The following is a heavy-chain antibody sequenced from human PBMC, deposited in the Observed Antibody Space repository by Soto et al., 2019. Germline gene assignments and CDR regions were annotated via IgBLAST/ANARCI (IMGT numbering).Heavy chain of an antibody. V-gene: IGHV1-18*01. CDR1: SYTFSTYG. D-gene: IGHD2-2*02. Sequence: GASVKVSCKASSYTFSTYGITWVRQAPGQGLDWMGWINPIKGDTNSAAIFQDRVTMTTDTSTRTTYMELRSLKSDDTAVYYCARVKVPAAILGAFDLWGQGTLVTVSS. CDR2: INPIKGDT. CDR3: ARVKVPAAILGAFDL. J-gene: IGHJ3*01.